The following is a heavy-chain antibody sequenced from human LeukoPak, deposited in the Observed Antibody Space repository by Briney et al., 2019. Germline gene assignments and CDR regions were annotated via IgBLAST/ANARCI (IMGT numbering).Heavy chain of an antibody. CDR1: GYTFTGYY. D-gene: IGHD3-3*01. V-gene: IGHV1-2*02. J-gene: IGHJ4*02. CDR3: ARVYYDFWSGYWPLDY. CDR2: INPNSGGT. Sequence: ASVKVSCKASGYTFTGYYMHWVRQAPGQGLEWMGWINPNSGGTNYAQKFQGRVTMTRDTSISTAYMELSRLRSDDTAVYYCARVYYDFWSGYWPLDYWGQGTLVTVSS.